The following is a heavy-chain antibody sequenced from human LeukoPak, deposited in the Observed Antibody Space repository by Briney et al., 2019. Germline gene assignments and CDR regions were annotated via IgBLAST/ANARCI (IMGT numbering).Heavy chain of an antibody. D-gene: IGHD1-26*01. V-gene: IGHV3-23*01. CDR2: ISDRDGNT. CDR3: AKTTRPLGALDH. CDR1: GFTFSSYA. J-gene: IGHJ4*02. Sequence: GGSLRLSCAASGFTFSSYAMNWVRQAPGKGLEWVSGISDRDGNTKYADSVTGRFTISRDNSKNILFLQMNTLRAEDTAVYYCAKTTRPLGALDHWGQGTLVTVSS.